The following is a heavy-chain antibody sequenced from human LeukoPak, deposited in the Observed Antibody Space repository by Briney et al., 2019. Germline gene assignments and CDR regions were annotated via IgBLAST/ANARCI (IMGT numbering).Heavy chain of an antibody. CDR2: ISSSSSSTI. CDR1: GFTFSSYS. J-gene: IGHJ4*02. Sequence: PGGSLRLSCAASGFTFSSYSMNWVRQAPGKGLEWVSYISSSSSSTIYYADSVKGRFTISRDNAKNSLYLQMNSLRAEDTAVYYCASARDGYNWFDYWGQGTLVTVSS. D-gene: IGHD5-24*01. V-gene: IGHV3-48*04. CDR3: ASARDGYNWFDY.